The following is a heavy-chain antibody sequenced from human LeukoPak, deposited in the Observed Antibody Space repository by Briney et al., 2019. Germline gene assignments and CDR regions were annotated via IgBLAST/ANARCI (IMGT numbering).Heavy chain of an antibody. Sequence: PGGSLRLSCAASGFTFSDYYMSWIRQAPGKGLEWVSYISSSGSAIYYADSVKGRFTISRDNAKNSLYLQMNSLRAEDTAVYYCARIFRYSGRYYDYWGQGTLVTVSS. CDR1: GFTFSDYY. CDR2: ISSSGSAI. J-gene: IGHJ4*02. D-gene: IGHD1-26*01. CDR3: ARIFRYSGRYYDY. V-gene: IGHV3-11*01.